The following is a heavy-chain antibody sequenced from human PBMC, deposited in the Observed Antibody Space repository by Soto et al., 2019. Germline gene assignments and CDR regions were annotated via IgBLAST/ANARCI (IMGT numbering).Heavy chain of an antibody. CDR1: GGSISSRGYY. CDR2: TYYSGST. Sequence: QVQLQESGPGLVKPSQTLSLTCTVSGGSISSRGYYWSWIRQHPGKGLEWIGYTYYSGSTYYNPSRKTRVTISVDTSENQFSLKLSSVTAADTAVYYCARDTPYDFWSGYTNAFDIWGQGTMVTVSS. CDR3: ARDTPYDFWSGYTNAFDI. D-gene: IGHD3-3*01. V-gene: IGHV4-31*03. J-gene: IGHJ3*02.